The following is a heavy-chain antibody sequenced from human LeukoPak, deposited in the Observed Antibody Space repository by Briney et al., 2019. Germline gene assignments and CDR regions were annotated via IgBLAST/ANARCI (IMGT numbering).Heavy chain of an antibody. CDR3: AREVRFSMVRGEIDC. CDR2: IYYSRNT. CDR1: GGSIGSSNW. Sequence: PSGTLSLTCAVSGGSIGSSNWWSWVRQPPGKGLEWIGEIYYSRNTNYNPSLKSRVTISIDKSKNQFSLKLSSVTAADTAVYYCAREVRFSMVRGEIDCWGQGTLVTVSS. V-gene: IGHV4-4*02. D-gene: IGHD3-10*01. J-gene: IGHJ4*02.